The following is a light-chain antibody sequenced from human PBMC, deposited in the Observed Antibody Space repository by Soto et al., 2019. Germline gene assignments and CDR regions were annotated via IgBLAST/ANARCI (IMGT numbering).Light chain of an antibody. V-gene: IGLV2-23*02. CDR3: CSYAGSTTLYV. CDR2: EVS. Sequence: QSALTQPASVSGSPGQSITISCTGTSSDVGSYSLVSWYQQHPGKAPKLMIYEVSKRPSGVSNRFSASKSGNTASLTISGLQAEDEADYYCCSYAGSTTLYVFGRGTKLTVL. CDR1: SSDVGSYSL. J-gene: IGLJ1*01.